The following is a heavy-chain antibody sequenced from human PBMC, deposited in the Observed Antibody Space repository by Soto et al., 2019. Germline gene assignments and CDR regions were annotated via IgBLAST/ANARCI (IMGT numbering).Heavy chain of an antibody. CDR1: GFTFSSYG. CDR2: ISYDGSNK. CDR3: AKGSSCCTHYFDY. D-gene: IGHD6-13*01. J-gene: IGHJ4*02. Sequence: QVQLVESGGGVVQPGRSLRLSCAASGFTFSSYGMHWVRQAPGKGLEWVAVISYDGSNKYYADSVKGRFTISRDNSKNTLYLQMNSLRAEDTAVYYCAKGSSCCTHYFDYWGQGTLVTVSS. V-gene: IGHV3-30*18.